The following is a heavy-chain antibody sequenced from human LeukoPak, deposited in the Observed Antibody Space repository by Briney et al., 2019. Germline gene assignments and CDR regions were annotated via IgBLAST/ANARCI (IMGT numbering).Heavy chain of an antibody. CDR2: IGDSDTNT. J-gene: IGHJ4*02. D-gene: IGHD3-10*01. Sequence: GGSLRLSCAASGFTFNSFAMSWVRQAPGKGLEWGSGIGDSDTNTYYADSVKGRFTISRDNSKNTLYLQMNSLRAEDTAVYYCAKVGGWFGELLPTFDYWGQGTLVTVSS. CDR1: GFTFNSFA. V-gene: IGHV3-23*01. CDR3: AKVGGWFGELLPTFDY.